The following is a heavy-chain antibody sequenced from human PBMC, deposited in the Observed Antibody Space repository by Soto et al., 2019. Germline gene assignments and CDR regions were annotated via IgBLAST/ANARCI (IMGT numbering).Heavy chain of an antibody. CDR2: ISGSGGST. D-gene: IGHD6-13*01. J-gene: IGHJ4*02. CDR3: AKGLVAAAGPVDY. CDR1: GFTFSTYT. V-gene: IGHV3-23*01. Sequence: PGGSLRLSCAASGFTFSTYTMHWLRQAPGKGLEWVSAISGSGGSTYYADSVKGRFTISRDNSKNTLYLQMNSLRAEDTAVYYCAKGLVAAAGPVDYWGQGTLVTVSS.